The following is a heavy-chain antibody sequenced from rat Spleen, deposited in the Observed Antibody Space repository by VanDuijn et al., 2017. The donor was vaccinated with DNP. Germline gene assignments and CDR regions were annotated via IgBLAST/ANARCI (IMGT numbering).Heavy chain of an antibody. CDR1: GFTFSKYG. J-gene: IGHJ3*01. V-gene: IGHV5-29*01. CDR3: ARSDSYGFPY. CDR2: ITNTGDST. Sequence: EVQLVESGGGLVHPGRSLKVSCAASGFTFSKYGMAWVRQAPGKGLEWVASITNTGDSTYYSDSVKGRFSLSRDNAKSTLYLQMDSLRSEDTATYYCARSDSYGFPYWGQGTLVTVSS. D-gene: IGHD1-2*01.